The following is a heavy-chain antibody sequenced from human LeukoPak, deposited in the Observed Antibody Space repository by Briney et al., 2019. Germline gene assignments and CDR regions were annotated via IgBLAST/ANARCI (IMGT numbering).Heavy chain of an antibody. CDR2: IRYDGSNK. J-gene: IGHJ4*02. D-gene: IGHD3-3*01. V-gene: IGHV3-30*02. CDR3: AKDRMDFWSGYKYFDY. Sequence: GGSLRLSCAASEFTFSSYGMHWVRQAPGKGLEWVAFIRYDGSNKYYADSVKGRFTISRDNSKNTLYLQMNSLRAEDTAVYYCAKDRMDFWSGYKYFDYWGQGTLVTVSS. CDR1: EFTFSSYG.